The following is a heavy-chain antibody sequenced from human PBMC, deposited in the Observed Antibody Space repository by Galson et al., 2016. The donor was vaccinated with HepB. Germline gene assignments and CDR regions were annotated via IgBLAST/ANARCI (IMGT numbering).Heavy chain of an antibody. Sequence: PALVKPTQTLTLTCTFSGFSLSTSGVGVGWIRQPPGKALEWLAFIYWHDDKRYSPSLENRLSITKDTSKNRVVLTMTNVDPLDTATYYCAHRRGDDDNVPFDYWGQGTLVTVSS. CDR2: IYWHDDK. CDR3: AHRRGDDDNVPFDY. V-gene: IGHV2-5*01. J-gene: IGHJ4*02. CDR1: GFSLSTSGVG. D-gene: IGHD5-24*01.